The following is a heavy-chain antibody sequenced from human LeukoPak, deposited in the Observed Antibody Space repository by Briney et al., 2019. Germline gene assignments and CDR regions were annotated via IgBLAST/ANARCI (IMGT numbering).Heavy chain of an antibody. J-gene: IGHJ4*02. CDR1: GYSISSGYY. D-gene: IGHD2-15*01. V-gene: IGHV4-38-2*01. CDR3: ASSDCSGGSCYFDY. Sequence: PSETLSLTCAVSGYSISSGYYWGWIRQPPGKGREWIGSIYHRGSTYYNPSLKSRVTISVDTSKNQFSLKLSSVTAADTAVYYCASSDCSGGSCYFDYWGQGTLVTVSS. CDR2: IYHRGST.